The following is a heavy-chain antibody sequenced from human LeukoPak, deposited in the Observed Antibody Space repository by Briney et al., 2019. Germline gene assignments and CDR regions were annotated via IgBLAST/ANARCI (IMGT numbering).Heavy chain of an antibody. J-gene: IGHJ4*02. CDR1: GFSFSEYS. D-gene: IGHD3-9*01. CDR3: ARDRDWSFDY. CDR2: IRGSSSAM. V-gene: IGHV3-48*04. Sequence: GGSLRLSCAASGFSFSEYSMNWVRQAPGKGLEWVSNIRGSSSAMNYADSVKGRFTISRDNAKNSLYLEMSSLGAEDTAVYYCARDRDWSFDYWGQGTLVTVSS.